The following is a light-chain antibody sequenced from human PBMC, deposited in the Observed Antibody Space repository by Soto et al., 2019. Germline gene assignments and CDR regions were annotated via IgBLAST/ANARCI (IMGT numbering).Light chain of an antibody. CDR2: GAF. CDR1: QSVSSNY. CDR3: QQYGTSPTIT. V-gene: IGKV3-20*01. Sequence: EIVLTQSPGTMSLSPGKRATFSCRASQSVSSNYLAWYQQKPGQAPRLLIXGAFKRATGIPDRFSGSGSGTDFTLTISRLEPEDFAVYYCQQYGTSPTITFGQGTRLEIK. J-gene: IGKJ5*01.